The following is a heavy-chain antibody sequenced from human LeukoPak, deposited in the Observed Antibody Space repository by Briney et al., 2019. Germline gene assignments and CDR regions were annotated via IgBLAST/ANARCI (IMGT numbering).Heavy chain of an antibody. CDR1: GYSISSGYY. J-gene: IGHJ4*02. D-gene: IGHD1-26*01. CDR2: IHHSGTT. CDR3: ARDSRGAPFAY. Sequence: SETLSLTCADSGYSISSGYYWGWTRQPPGTGLEWIGTIHHSGTTNYNPSLKSRVTISIDTSKNQFSLKLSSVTAADTAVYYCARDSRGAPFAYWGQGTLVTVSS. V-gene: IGHV4-38-2*02.